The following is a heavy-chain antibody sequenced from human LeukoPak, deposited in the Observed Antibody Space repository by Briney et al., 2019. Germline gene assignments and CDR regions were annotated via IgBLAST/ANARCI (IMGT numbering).Heavy chain of an antibody. CDR2: MNPNSGNT. Sequence: ASVKVSCKASGYTFTGYYMHWVRQAPGQGLEWMGWMNPNSGNTGYAQKFQGRVTMTRNTSISTAYMELSSLRSEDTAVYYCARLCGGDCYSELTDYWGQGTLVTVSS. CDR1: GYTFTGYY. J-gene: IGHJ4*02. CDR3: ARLCGGDCYSELTDY. V-gene: IGHV1-8*02. D-gene: IGHD2-21*02.